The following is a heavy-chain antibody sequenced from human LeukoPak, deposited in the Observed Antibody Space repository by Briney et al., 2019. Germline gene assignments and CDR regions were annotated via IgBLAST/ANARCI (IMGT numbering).Heavy chain of an antibody. CDR1: GGSITSSSYY. D-gene: IGHD2-21*02. V-gene: IGHV4-39*07. J-gene: IGHJ4*02. Sequence: SETLSLTCTVSGGSITSSSYYWGWIRQPPGKGLEWIASISYSGSTYYNPSLKSRVTKSVDTSKNQFSLKLISVTAADTAMYYCARLYCGADCSIDYWGQGTLVTVSS. CDR3: ARLYCGADCSIDY. CDR2: ISYSGST.